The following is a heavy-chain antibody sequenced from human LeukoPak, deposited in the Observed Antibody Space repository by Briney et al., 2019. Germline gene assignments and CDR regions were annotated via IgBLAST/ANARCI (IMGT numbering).Heavy chain of an antibody. CDR1: GGSISSGGYY. CDR3: ARDGGSYYFDY. Sequence: SETLSLTCTVSGGSISSGGYYWSWIRQQPGKGLEWIVSIFYSGTNYYNPSLKSRVTISVDTSKNQFSLKLTSVTAADTAVYYCARDGGSYYFDYWGQGTLVTVSS. J-gene: IGHJ4*01. CDR2: IFYSGTN. V-gene: IGHV4-31*03. D-gene: IGHD1-26*01.